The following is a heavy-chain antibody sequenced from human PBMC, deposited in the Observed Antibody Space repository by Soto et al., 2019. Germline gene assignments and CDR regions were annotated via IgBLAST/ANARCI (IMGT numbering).Heavy chain of an antibody. CDR3: ARDSSRYGDHTYYYYGMDV. CDR1: GFTFSSCA. CDR2: ISYDGSNK. J-gene: IGHJ6*02. Sequence: GGSLRLSCAASGFTFSSCAMHWVRQAPGKGLEWVAVISYDGSNKYYADSVKGRFTISRDNSKNTLYLQMNSLRAEDTAVYYCARDSSRYGDHTYYYYGMDVWGQGTTVTVSS. D-gene: IGHD4-17*01. V-gene: IGHV3-30-3*01.